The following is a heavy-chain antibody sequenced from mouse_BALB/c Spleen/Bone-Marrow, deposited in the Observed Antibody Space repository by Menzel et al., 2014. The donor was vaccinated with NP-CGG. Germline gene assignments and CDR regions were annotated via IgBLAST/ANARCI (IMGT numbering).Heavy chain of an antibody. V-gene: IGHV4-1*02. CDR3: ARPDYYGYLNY. CDR1: GLDFSRYW. CDR2: INPDSSTI. D-gene: IGHD1-1*01. J-gene: IGHJ2*01. Sequence: EVKLVESGGGLVLPGGSLKLSCAASGLDFSRYWMSWVRQAPGKGLEWIGEINPDSSTINYTPSLKDKFIISRDNAKNTLYLRLNKVGSEDTALYFCARPDYYGYLNYWGQGTTLTVSS.